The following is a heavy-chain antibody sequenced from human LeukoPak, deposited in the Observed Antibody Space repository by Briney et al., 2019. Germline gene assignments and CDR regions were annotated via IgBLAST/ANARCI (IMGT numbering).Heavy chain of an antibody. D-gene: IGHD2-2*01. CDR2: IYSGGGT. V-gene: IGHV3-53*01. CDR3: ASAMNFGHFDL. Sequence: PGGSLRLSCAASGFSVNNKYMTWVRQTPAKGLEWVSVIYSGGGTYYADFVKGRFTISRDDSKNTLFLQMNSLRAEDSAVYYCASAMNFGHFDLRGRGTLVTVSS. J-gene: IGHJ2*01. CDR1: GFSVNNKY.